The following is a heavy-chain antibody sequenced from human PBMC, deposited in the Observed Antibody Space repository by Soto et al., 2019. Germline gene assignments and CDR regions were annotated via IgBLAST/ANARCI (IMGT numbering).Heavy chain of an antibody. CDR1: GGSIRNDNYF. CDR3: AREVIAPTAADGFDI. V-gene: IGHV4-31*03. Sequence: QVQLQESGPGLVKPSQTLSLTCTVSGGSIRNDNYFWGWVRQLPGKGLEWIGYILYTGSASYNPSLIGRVTLLVDTTKNQFFMTLNSVTAADTATYYCAREVIAPTAADGFDIWGQGTMVTVSS. CDR2: ILYTGSA. D-gene: IGHD2-21*01. J-gene: IGHJ3*02.